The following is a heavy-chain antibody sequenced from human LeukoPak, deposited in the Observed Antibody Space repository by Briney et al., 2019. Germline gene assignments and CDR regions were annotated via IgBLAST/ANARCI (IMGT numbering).Heavy chain of an antibody. V-gene: IGHV3-21*01. CDR1: GFTFSSYS. Sequence: GGSLRLSCAASGFTFSSYSMNWVRQAPGKGLEWVSSISSSSSYIYYADSVKGRFTISRDNAKNSLYLQMNSLRAEDTAVYYCARDSNIAAAGPNWFDPWGQGTLVTVSS. J-gene: IGHJ5*02. CDR3: ARDSNIAAAGPNWFDP. CDR2: ISSSSSYI. D-gene: IGHD6-13*01.